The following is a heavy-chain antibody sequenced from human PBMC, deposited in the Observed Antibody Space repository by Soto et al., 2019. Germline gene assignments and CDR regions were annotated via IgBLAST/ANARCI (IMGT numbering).Heavy chain of an antibody. J-gene: IGHJ3*02. CDR1: GYTFSAYT. V-gene: IGHV1-69*13. D-gene: IGHD3-3*01. Sequence: GASVKVSCKATGYTFSAYTMNWVRQAPGQGLEWMGGIIPIFGTANYAQKFQGRVTITADESTSTAYMELSSLRSEDTAVYYCARGTVTIFGVVTAHDAFDIWGQGTMVTVSS. CDR2: IIPIFGTA. CDR3: ARGTVTIFGVVTAHDAFDI.